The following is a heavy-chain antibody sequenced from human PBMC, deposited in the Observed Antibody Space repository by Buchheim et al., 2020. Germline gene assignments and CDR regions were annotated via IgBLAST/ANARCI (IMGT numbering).Heavy chain of an antibody. CDR3: ARGGSVYGSSWYKWGYMDV. J-gene: IGHJ6*03. D-gene: IGHD6-13*01. CDR1: GGSFSGYY. CDR2: INHSGST. V-gene: IGHV4-34*01. Sequence: QVQLQQWGAGLLKPSETLSPTCAVYGGSFSGYYWSWIRQPPGKGLEWIGEINHSGSTNYNPSPKSRVTISVDTSKKQFSLKLSSVTAADTAVYYCARGGSVYGSSWYKWGYMDVWGKGTT.